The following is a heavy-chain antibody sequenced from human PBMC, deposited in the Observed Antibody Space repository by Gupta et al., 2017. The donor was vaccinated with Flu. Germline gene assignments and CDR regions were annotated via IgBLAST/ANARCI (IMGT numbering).Heavy chain of an antibody. D-gene: IGHD2-15*01. CDR2: IDASGAT. J-gene: IGHJ5*01. Sequence: QVRLQESGPGLVKPLHTLSLTCTVSGDSITRGDYSWNWVRQPAGKGLEWIGRIDASGATYYNAALNGRVTMSIETSKNQLSLKLISVTAADTAVYYCARVRSGGNWFDSWGQGTLVTVSS. V-gene: IGHV4-61*02. CDR1: GDSITRGDYS. CDR3: ARVRSGGNWFDS.